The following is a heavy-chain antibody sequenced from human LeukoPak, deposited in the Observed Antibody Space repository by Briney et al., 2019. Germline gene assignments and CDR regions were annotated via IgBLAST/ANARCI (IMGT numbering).Heavy chain of an antibody. V-gene: IGHV3-48*01. J-gene: IGHJ4*02. CDR1: GFTFSSYG. CDR3: ARDVATSGWATFY. Sequence: GGSLRLSCAASGFTFSSYGTNWVRQAPGKGLEWVSYISSSSSSIYYADSVKGRFTISRDNAKNSLYLQMNSLRAEDTAVYYCARDVATSGWATFYWGPGTLVTVSS. CDR2: ISSSSSSI. D-gene: IGHD6-19*01.